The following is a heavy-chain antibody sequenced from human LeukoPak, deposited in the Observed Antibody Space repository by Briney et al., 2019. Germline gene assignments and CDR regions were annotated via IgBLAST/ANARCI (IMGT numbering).Heavy chain of an antibody. D-gene: IGHD2-2*03. CDR1: GGSISSYS. Sequence: SETLSLTCTVSGGSISSYSWSWLRQPPGKGLEWLGYISYSGSTNDNPSLKSRVTISVDTSKNQFSLKLSSVTAADTAVYYCAKGGYCSSTSCPPYYYMDVWGKGTTVTVSS. CDR3: AKGGYCSSTSCPPYYYMDV. J-gene: IGHJ6*03. CDR2: ISYSGST. V-gene: IGHV4-59*01.